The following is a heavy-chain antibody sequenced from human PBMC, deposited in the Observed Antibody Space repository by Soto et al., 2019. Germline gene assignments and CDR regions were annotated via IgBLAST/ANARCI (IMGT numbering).Heavy chain of an antibody. CDR2: IIPIFGTA. Sequence: QVQLVQSGAEVKKPGSSVKVSCKASGGTFSSYAISWVRQAPGQGLEWMGGIIPIFGTAKYAQQFQGRVTITANEPTSTAYMELSSLRSEDTAVYYCAIKYGSRRTVGNYYYYYGMDVWGQGTTVTVSS. V-gene: IGHV1-69*01. J-gene: IGHJ6*02. CDR1: GGTFSSYA. D-gene: IGHD3-10*01. CDR3: AIKYGSRRTVGNYYYYYGMDV.